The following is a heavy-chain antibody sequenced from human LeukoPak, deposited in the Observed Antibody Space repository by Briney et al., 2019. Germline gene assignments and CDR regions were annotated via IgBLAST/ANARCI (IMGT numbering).Heavy chain of an antibody. J-gene: IGHJ4*02. CDR1: GDSISTYY. CDR3: ARLADGHNLRYFDY. CDR2: IYYSGST. Sequence: PSETLSLTCTVPGDSISTYYWTWIRQPPGKGLEWIGYIYYSGSTNYNPSLKSRVTISADTSKNQFSLKLSSVTAADTAVYYCARLADGHNLRYFDYWGQGTLVTVSS. D-gene: IGHD5-24*01. V-gene: IGHV4-59*08.